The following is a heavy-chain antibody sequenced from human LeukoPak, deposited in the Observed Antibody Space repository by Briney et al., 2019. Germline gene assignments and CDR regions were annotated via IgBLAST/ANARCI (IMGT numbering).Heavy chain of an antibody. J-gene: IGHJ4*02. D-gene: IGHD6-13*01. V-gene: IGHV3-7*01. CDR3: ARGGLRIAAAV. Sequence: GGSLRLSCAASGFTFSSYWMTWVRQAPGKGLEWVANIKQDGSEKYYVDSVKGRFTISRDNAKNSLYLQMNSLRAEETAVYYCARGGLRIAAAVWGQGTLVTVSS. CDR2: IKQDGSEK. CDR1: GFTFSSYW.